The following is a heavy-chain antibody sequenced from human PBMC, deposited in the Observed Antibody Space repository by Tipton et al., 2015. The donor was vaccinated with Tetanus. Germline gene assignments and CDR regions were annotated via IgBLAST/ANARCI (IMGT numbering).Heavy chain of an antibody. J-gene: IGHJ4*02. CDR1: GGSISSADYY. CDR2: VSDSGST. Sequence: TLSLTCTVSGGSISSADYYWSWIRQPPGKGLEWIGYVSDSGSTYSNPSLRSRIIISVDSSKNHLSLNLTTVTAADTAVYYCARALKQLVRVGDYWGQGTVVTVSS. V-gene: IGHV4-30-4*01. CDR3: ARALKQLVRVGDY. D-gene: IGHD6-6*01.